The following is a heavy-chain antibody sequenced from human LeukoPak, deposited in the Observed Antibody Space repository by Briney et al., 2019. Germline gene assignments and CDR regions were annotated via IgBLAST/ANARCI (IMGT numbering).Heavy chain of an antibody. Sequence: GGSLRLSCAASGFTFSSYEMNWVRQAPGKGLEWVSYISSSGSTIYYADSVKGRFTISRDNAKKSLYLQMNSLRAEDTAVYYCARDHYESSGYYFVSYFDYWGQGTLVTVSS. CDR2: ISSSGSTI. J-gene: IGHJ4*02. D-gene: IGHD3-22*01. CDR3: ARDHYESSGYYFVSYFDY. CDR1: GFTFSSYE. V-gene: IGHV3-48*03.